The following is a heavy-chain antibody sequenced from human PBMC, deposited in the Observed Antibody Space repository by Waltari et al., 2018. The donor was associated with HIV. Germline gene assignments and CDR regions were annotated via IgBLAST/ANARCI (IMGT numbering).Heavy chain of an antibody. CDR2: ISSSSSTI. Sequence: EVQLVESGGGLVQPGGSLRLSCAASGFPFRSYSLNWVRQAPGKGLEWVSYISSSSSTIYYADSVKGRFTISRDNAKNSLYLQMNSLRAEDTAVYYCARVGAAYFDYWGQGTLVTVSS. D-gene: IGHD2-15*01. CDR1: GFPFRSYS. J-gene: IGHJ4*02. CDR3: ARVGAAYFDY. V-gene: IGHV3-48*01.